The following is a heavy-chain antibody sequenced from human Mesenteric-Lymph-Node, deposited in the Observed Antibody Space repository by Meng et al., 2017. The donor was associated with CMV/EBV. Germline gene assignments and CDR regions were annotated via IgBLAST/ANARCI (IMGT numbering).Heavy chain of an antibody. J-gene: IGHJ3*01. CDR3: VKAPSFYDYFDL. D-gene: IGHD2/OR15-2a*01. CDR1: GFTFDRSA. CDR2: ISLNSGFI. V-gene: IGHV3-9*01. Sequence: GGSLRLSCAASGFTFDRSAMHWVRQVPGKGLEWVSGISLNSGFIDYVGSVKGRFTISRDNAKNSLYLQMSSLRPDDTALYFCVKAPSFYDYFDLWGLGTVVTVSS.